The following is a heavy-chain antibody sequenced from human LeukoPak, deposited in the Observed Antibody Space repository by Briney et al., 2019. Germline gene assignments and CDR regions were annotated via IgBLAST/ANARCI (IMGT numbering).Heavy chain of an antibody. CDR2: ISAYNGNT. CDR1: GYTFTSYG. J-gene: IGHJ4*02. V-gene: IGHV1-18*01. D-gene: IGHD6-19*01. Sequence: AASVKVSCKASGYTFTSYGISWVRQAPGQGLEWMGWISAYNGNTNYAQKLQGRVTMTTDTSTSTAYMELRSLRSDDTAVYYCARGVLEVAGTGGFDYWGQGTLVTVSS. CDR3: ARGVLEVAGTGGFDY.